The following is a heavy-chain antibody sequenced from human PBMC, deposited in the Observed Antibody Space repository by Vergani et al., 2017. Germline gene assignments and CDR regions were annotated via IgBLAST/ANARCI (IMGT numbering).Heavy chain of an antibody. CDR3: ALDSGSYYGTFDY. D-gene: IGHD1-26*01. J-gene: IGHJ4*02. Sequence: QVTLKESGPALVKPTQTLTLPCTFSGFSLSTSGMRVSWIRQPPGKALEWLARIDWDADKFYSTSLTTRLTISQDTSKNQVVLTMTNMDPVDTATYYCALDSGSYYGTFDYWGQGTLVTVSS. V-gene: IGHV2-70*04. CDR1: GFSLSTSGMR. CDR2: IDWDADK.